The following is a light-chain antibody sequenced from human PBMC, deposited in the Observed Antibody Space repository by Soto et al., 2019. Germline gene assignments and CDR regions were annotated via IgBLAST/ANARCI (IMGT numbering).Light chain of an antibody. Sequence: EILMTQSPDTLSVSPGESATLSCRASQRVYSNLAWYQQRPGQAPRLLIYGASTRATGVPARFSGRGSGTEFTLTISSLRSEDFAVDYCQQYTNWPPNTFGRGTRLEMK. CDR1: QRVYSN. CDR2: GAS. J-gene: IGKJ5*01. CDR3: QQYTNWPPNT. V-gene: IGKV3-15*01.